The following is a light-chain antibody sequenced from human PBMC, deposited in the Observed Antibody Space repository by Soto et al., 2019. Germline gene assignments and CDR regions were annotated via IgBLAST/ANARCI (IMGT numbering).Light chain of an antibody. CDR2: GAS. V-gene: IGKV3-15*01. J-gene: IGKJ1*01. CDR1: QSVSSN. CDR3: QLYNNWPLKT. Sequence: EIVLTQSPPTLCVSPVQRTPLXCEASQSVSSNLAWYQQKPGQAPRLLIYGASTRATGIPARFSGSGSGTEFTLTISSLQSEDFAVYYCQLYNNWPLKTFGQGTKVDIK.